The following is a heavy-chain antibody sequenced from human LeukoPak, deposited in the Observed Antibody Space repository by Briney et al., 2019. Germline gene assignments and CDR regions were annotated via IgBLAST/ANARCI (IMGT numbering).Heavy chain of an antibody. CDR3: AREKGNSYGYDY. Sequence: SETLFLTCTVSGGSISSFYWTWIRQPPGRGLEWIGYIYYSGSTNYNPSLKSRVTISVDTSMNQFSLKLSSVTAADTAVYYCAREKGNSYGYDYWGQGTLVTVSS. J-gene: IGHJ4*02. V-gene: IGHV4-59*01. CDR1: GGSISSFY. CDR2: IYYSGST. D-gene: IGHD5-18*01.